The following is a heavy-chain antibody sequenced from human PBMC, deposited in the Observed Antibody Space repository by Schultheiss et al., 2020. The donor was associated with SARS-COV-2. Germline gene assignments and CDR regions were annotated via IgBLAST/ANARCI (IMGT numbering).Heavy chain of an antibody. J-gene: IGHJ6*02. Sequence: SETLSLTCTVSGGSISSGGYYWSWIRQPPGKGLEWIGRIYTSGSTNYNPSLKSRVTISVDTSKNQFSLKLSSVTAADTAVYYCARGLDGMDVWGQGTTVTVSS. V-gene: IGHV4-61*08. CDR3: ARGLDGMDV. CDR1: GGSISSGGYY. CDR2: IYTSGST.